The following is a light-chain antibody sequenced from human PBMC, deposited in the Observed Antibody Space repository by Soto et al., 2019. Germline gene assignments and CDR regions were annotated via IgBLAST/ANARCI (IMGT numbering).Light chain of an antibody. V-gene: IGLV1-51*01. CDR1: SSHIGGNS. CDR2: DDN. Sequence: QSVLTQPPSVSAAPGQKVTISCSGSSSHIGGNSVSWYQQLPGTAPKLLIYDDNKRPSGIPDRFSGSKYGTSATLGITGFQTGDEADYYCGSWDSSLSADVFGTGTKVTVL. CDR3: GSWDSSLSADV. J-gene: IGLJ1*01.